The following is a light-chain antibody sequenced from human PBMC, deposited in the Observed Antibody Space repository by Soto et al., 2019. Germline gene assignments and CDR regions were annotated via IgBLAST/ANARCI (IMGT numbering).Light chain of an antibody. Sequence: EIVLTQSPGTLSLSPGERATLSCRASQSVSSSCLAWYQQKPGQAPRLLIYGASSRATGIPDRFSGSGSGTDFTLTISRLEPEDFAVYYCQPYCSSSITFGGGTKVDIK. J-gene: IGKJ4*01. CDR2: GAS. CDR3: QPYCSSSIT. CDR1: QSVSSSC. V-gene: IGKV3-20*01.